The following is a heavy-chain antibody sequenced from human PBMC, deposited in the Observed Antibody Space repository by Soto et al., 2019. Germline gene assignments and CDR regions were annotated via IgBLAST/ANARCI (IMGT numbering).Heavy chain of an antibody. V-gene: IGHV3-74*01. D-gene: IGHD3-10*01. CDR1: GFSFSSYW. J-gene: IGHJ6*03. CDR2: INSDGSST. CDR3: ARGGSYGSGSYYKPQLNYYMDV. Sequence: EVQLVESGGGLVQPGGSLRLSCAASGFSFSSYWMHWVRQAPGKGLVWVSHINSDGSSTTYADSVKGRITISRDNAKNTLYLQMNILRADDTAVYYCARGGSYGSGSYYKPQLNYYMDVWGKGTTVTVSS.